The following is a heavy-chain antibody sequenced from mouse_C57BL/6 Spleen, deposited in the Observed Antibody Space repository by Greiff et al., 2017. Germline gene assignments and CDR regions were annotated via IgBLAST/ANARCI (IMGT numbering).Heavy chain of an antibody. V-gene: IGHV5-4*01. CDR1: GFTFSSYA. Sequence: EVHLVESGGGLVKPGGSLKLSCAASGFTFSSYAMSWVRQTPEKRLEWVATISDGGSYTYYPDNVKGRFTISRDNAKNNLYLQMSHLKSEDTAMYYCARDEGNWWFAYWGQGTLVTVSA. J-gene: IGHJ3*01. CDR2: ISDGGSYT. CDR3: ARDEGNWWFAY. D-gene: IGHD2-1*01.